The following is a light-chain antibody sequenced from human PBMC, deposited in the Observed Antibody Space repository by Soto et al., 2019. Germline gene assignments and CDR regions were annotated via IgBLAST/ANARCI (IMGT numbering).Light chain of an antibody. CDR2: EVS. CDR3: SSYTSTSTLV. Sequence: QSALTQPASVSGSPGQSITISCTGTSSDVGGYNYVSWYQQHPGKAPKLMIYEVSNRPSGVSNRFSGSKSGNTASLTISGHPVEAEADYYCSSYTSTSTLVFGTETKLTVL. CDR1: SSDVGGYNY. V-gene: IGLV2-14*01. J-gene: IGLJ1*01.